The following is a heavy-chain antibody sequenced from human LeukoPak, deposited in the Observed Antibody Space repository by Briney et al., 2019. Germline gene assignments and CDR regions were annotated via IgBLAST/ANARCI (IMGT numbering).Heavy chain of an antibody. CDR3: ARDRDYSNTERGFDY. D-gene: IGHD4-11*01. CDR2: INPNSGET. CDR1: GYTFTDYY. J-gene: IGHJ4*02. V-gene: IGHV1-2*02. Sequence: GASVKVSCKTSGYTFTDYYIHWVRQAPGQGLEWMGWINPNSGETNSAQKFQGRVTMTGDTSISTAYMELRRVTSDDTAVYYCARDRDYSNTERGFDYWGQGTLVTASS.